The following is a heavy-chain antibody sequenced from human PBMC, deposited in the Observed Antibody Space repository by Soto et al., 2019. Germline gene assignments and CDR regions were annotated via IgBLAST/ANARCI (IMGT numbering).Heavy chain of an antibody. J-gene: IGHJ4*02. CDR3: ARQDGFGLYYFDY. V-gene: IGHV5-51*01. CDR1: GYSFTAYW. Sequence: LGESLKIACHTSGYSFTAYWVAWVRQTPGRGLEWMGIIYPADSDIRYSPSFQGQVTISADRSISTVYLQWTSLKASDTAMYFCARQDGFGLYYFDYWGQGTPVTVSS. D-gene: IGHD3-10*01. CDR2: IYPADSDI.